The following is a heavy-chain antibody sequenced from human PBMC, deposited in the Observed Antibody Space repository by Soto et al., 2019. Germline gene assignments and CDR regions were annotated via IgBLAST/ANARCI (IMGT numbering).Heavy chain of an antibody. D-gene: IGHD6-13*01. CDR2: ISAYNGNT. V-gene: IGHV1-18*01. J-gene: IGHJ6*02. CDR1: GYTFTSYG. Sequence: QVQLVQSGAEVKKPGASVKVSCKASGYTFTSYGISWVRQAPGQGLEWMGWISAYNGNTNYAQKLQGRVTMTTDTSTRTAYMELRSLRSDDTAVYYCARVGGSSSWYSETTYYYGMDVWGQGTTVTVSS. CDR3: ARVGGSSSWYSETTYYYGMDV.